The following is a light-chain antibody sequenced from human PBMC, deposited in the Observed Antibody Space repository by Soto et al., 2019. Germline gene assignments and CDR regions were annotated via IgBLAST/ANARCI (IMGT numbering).Light chain of an antibody. V-gene: IGKV3-11*01. CDR3: QQCSNRPT. CDR2: HAS. Sequence: EILLPQSSDTLSLSPGASATLSCRASQSVSSYLAWYQQKPGQAPRLLIYHASNRATGIPARFSGSGSGTDFTLTIRSLEPEEFALYYCQQCSNRPTFGHGTKVDIK. J-gene: IGKJ3*01. CDR1: QSVSSY.